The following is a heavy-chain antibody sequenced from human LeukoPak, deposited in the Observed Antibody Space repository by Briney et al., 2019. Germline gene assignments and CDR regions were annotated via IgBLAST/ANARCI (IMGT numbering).Heavy chain of an antibody. J-gene: IGHJ6*03. D-gene: IGHD2-2*01. Sequence: SETLSLTCTASGGSISSGNYYWSWIRQPPGKGLEWIGYIYYSGSTNYNPSLKSRVTISVDTSKNQFSLKLSSVTAADTAVYYCARQIPCSSTSCHYYMDVWGKGTTVTVSS. V-gene: IGHV4-61*01. CDR1: GGSISSGNYY. CDR3: ARQIPCSSTSCHYYMDV. CDR2: IYYSGST.